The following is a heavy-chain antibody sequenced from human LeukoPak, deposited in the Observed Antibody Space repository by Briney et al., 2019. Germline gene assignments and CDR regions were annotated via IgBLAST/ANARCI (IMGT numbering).Heavy chain of an antibody. CDR1: GASINATNFY. Sequence: SETLSLTCTVSGASINATNFYWAWIRQPPGKGLESIGNIHYTGRTYSNASLNSRVTISVDTSKNQFSLKLTSVSAADTAVYYCARQGSMTRGGYWLDPWGRGTLVIVSS. D-gene: IGHD3-10*01. V-gene: IGHV4-39*01. CDR2: IHYTGRT. CDR3: ARQGSMTRGGYWLDP. J-gene: IGHJ5*02.